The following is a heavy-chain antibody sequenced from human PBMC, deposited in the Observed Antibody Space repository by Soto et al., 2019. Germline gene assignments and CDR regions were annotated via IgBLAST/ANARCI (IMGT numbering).Heavy chain of an antibody. CDR2: IKQHGTER. J-gene: IGHJ4*01. Sequence: EVQLVESGGGLVQPGGSLRLSCAASGFTFSNYWMSWVRQPPGKGLEWVANIKQHGTERYYGESVQGRFTISRDNAKNLVDLEMNSLTIDDTAVYYCARDYTPTDFWAGFWTYWGHGTLVTVSS. D-gene: IGHD3-3*01. CDR3: ARDYTPTDFWAGFWTY. V-gene: IGHV3-7*05. CDR1: GFTFSNYW.